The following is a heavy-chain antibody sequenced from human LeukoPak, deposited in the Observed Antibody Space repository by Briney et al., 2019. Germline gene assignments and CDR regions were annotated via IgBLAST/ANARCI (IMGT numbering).Heavy chain of an antibody. CDR3: AKSLADYYDSWVFDY. CDR1: GFTFSSYA. Sequence: PGGSLRLSCAASGFTFSSYAMSWVRQAPGKGLKWVSAISGSGGSTYYADSVKGRFTISRDNSKNTLYLQMNSLRAEDTAVYYCAKSLADYYDSWVFDYWGQGTLVTVSS. V-gene: IGHV3-23*01. D-gene: IGHD3-22*01. J-gene: IGHJ4*02. CDR2: ISGSGGST.